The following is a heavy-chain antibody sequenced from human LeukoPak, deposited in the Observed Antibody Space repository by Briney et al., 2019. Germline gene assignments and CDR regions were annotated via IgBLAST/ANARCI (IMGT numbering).Heavy chain of an antibody. D-gene: IGHD3-22*01. CDR2: IYPGDSDT. J-gene: IGHJ4*02. CDR3: ARQDYYDSSGYGDFDY. V-gene: IGHV5-51*01. CDR1: GYSFTSYW. Sequence: ASVKVSCKGSGYSFTSYWIGWVRQMPGKGLEWMGIIYPGDSDTRYSPSFQGQGTISADKSISTAYLQWSSLKASDTAMYYCARQDYYDSSGYGDFDYWGQGTLVTVSS.